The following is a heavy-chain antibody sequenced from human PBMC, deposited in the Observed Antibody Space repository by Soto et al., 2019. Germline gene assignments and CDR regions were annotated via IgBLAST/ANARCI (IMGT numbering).Heavy chain of an antibody. CDR2: IYKSATT. Sequence: SETLSLTCTVSGDSISTVDYFWAWIRQPPGQALEYIGYIYKSATTYYNPSFEGRVAISLDTSKSHFSLNVTSVTAADTAVYFCARGRYCLTGRCFPNWFDSWGQGTLVTVSS. CDR1: GDSISTVDYF. J-gene: IGHJ5*01. D-gene: IGHD2-15*01. CDR3: ARGRYCLTGRCFPNWFDS. V-gene: IGHV4-30-4*01.